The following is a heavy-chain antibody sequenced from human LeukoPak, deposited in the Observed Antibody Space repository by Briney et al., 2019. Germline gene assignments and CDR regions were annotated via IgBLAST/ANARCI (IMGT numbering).Heavy chain of an antibody. CDR2: ISSSGSTI. J-gene: IGHJ6*04. D-gene: IGHD3-10*02. CDR3: AELGITLIGGV. V-gene: IGHV3-48*03. CDR1: GFTFSSYE. Sequence: GGSLRLSCAASGFTFSSYEMNWVRQAPGKGLEWVSYISSSGSTIYYADSVKGRFTISRDNAKNSLYLQMNSLRAEDTAVYYWAELGITLIGGVWGKGTTVTISS.